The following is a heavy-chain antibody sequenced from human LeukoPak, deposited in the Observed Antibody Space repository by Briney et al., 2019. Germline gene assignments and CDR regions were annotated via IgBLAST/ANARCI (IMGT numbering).Heavy chain of an antibody. D-gene: IGHD1-26*01. CDR1: GASISSYY. CDR2: IYYSGST. V-gene: IGHV4-59*01. J-gene: IGHJ4*02. CDR3: ARRGSYFDY. Sequence: SETLSLTCTVSGASISSYYWSWIRQPPGKGLEWIGYIYYSGSTNYNPSLKSRVTISLDTSKNQFSLKLSSVTAADTAVYYCARRGSYFDYWGQGTLVTVSS.